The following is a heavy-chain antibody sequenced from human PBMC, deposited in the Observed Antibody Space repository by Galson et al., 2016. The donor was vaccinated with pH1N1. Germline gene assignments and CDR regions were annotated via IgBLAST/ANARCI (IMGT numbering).Heavy chain of an antibody. V-gene: IGHV3-48*03. CDR3: ARATHGDDFWSGYAFDF. J-gene: IGHJ4*02. CDR1: GFSFSTYD. Sequence: SLRLSCAASGFSFSTYDFNWVRQAPGRGLEWVSSISLSSATIKYADSVRGRFTVSRDNAKNTLYLQMNSLRAEDTAVYFCARATHGDDFWSGYAFDFWGQGTLITVSS. D-gene: IGHD3-3*01. CDR2: ISLSSATI.